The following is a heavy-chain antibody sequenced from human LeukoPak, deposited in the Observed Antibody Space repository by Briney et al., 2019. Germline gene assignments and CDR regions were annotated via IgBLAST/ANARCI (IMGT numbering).Heavy chain of an antibody. CDR3: ARGHCTNGVCCTPVHYYYYYGMDV. Sequence: KAGGSLRLSCAASGFTFSSYSMNWVREAPGKGLEWVSSISSSSSYIYYADSVKGRFTISRDNAKNSLYLQMNSLRAEDTAVYYCARGHCTNGVCCTPVHYYYYYGMDVWGQGTTVIVSS. D-gene: IGHD2-8*01. CDR1: GFTFSSYS. V-gene: IGHV3-21*01. CDR2: ISSSSSYI. J-gene: IGHJ6*02.